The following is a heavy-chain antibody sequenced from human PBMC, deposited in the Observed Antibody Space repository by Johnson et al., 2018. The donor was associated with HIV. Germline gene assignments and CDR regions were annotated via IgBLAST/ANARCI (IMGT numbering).Heavy chain of an antibody. D-gene: IGHD6-13*01. V-gene: IGHV3-64*01. CDR1: GFTFSSHA. CDR2: ISGNGGST. CDR3: AKDQWSSSWTNDAFDI. J-gene: IGHJ3*02. Sequence: VQLVESGGGLVQPGGSLRLSCAASGFTFSSHAMHWVRQAPGKGLEYVSGISGNGGSTYYANSVKGRFTISRDNSKNTLYLQMTSLRAEDTAVYYCAKDQWSSSWTNDAFDIWGQGTMVTVSS.